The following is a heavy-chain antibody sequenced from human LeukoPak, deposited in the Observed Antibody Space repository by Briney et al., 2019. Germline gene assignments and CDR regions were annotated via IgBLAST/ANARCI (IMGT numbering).Heavy chain of an antibody. V-gene: IGHV3-30*02. D-gene: IGHD3-3*01. J-gene: IGHJ4*02. Sequence: PGGSLRLSCAVSGLTFSSYGMHWVRQAPGKGLEWLAFIRYDGTNKYYADSVKGRFTISRDNSRNTLYVQMNSLRTEDTAIYYCAQDQRSGFYYWVQGTQVTVSS. CDR1: GLTFSSYG. CDR2: IRYDGTNK. CDR3: AQDQRSGFYY.